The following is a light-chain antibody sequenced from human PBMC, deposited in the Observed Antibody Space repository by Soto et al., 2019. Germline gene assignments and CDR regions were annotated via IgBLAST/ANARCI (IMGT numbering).Light chain of an antibody. Sequence: DIQMTQAPATLSASVGDRVTLTCRASQSLSSWVAWYQQKPGKAPKRLIYAASSLQSGVPSRFSGGGSWTEFTRTISSLPPEDFATYYCLPHNTRTFGPGTKVEI. CDR1: QSLSSW. J-gene: IGKJ1*01. CDR3: LPHNTRT. V-gene: IGKV1-5*01. CDR2: AAS.